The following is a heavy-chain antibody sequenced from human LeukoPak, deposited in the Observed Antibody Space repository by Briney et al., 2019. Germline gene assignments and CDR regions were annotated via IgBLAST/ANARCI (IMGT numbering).Heavy chain of an antibody. CDR1: GGSISSYY. Sequence: SETLSLTCTVSGGSISSYYWIGIRQSAGKGLEWIGRIYTSGTTNYNPSLKSRVTMSVDTSKNQVSLKLSSVTAADTAVYYCARESISVGDYWGQGALVTVSS. J-gene: IGHJ4*02. CDR2: IYTSGTT. D-gene: IGHD1-26*01. V-gene: IGHV4-4*07. CDR3: ARESISVGDY.